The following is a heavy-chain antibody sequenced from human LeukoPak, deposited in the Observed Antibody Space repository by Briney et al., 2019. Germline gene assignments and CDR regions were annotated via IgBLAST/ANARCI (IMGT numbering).Heavy chain of an antibody. CDR1: GGSFSGYY. D-gene: IGHD2-2*01. CDR3: ARSLVVPAACIDY. Sequence: QPSETLSLTCAVYGGSFSGYYWSWIRQPPGKGLEWIGEINHSGSTNYNPSLKGRVTISVDTSKNQFSLKLSSVTAADTAVYYCARSLVVPAACIDYWGQGTLVTVSS. J-gene: IGHJ4*02. V-gene: IGHV4-34*01. CDR2: INHSGST.